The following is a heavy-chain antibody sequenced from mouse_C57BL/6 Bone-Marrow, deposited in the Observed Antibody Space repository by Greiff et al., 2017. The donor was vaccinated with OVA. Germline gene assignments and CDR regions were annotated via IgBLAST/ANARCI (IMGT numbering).Heavy chain of an antibody. D-gene: IGHD2-4*01. V-gene: IGHV5-12*01. CDR1: GFTFSDYY. CDR2: ISNGGGST. Sequence: EVQGVESGGGLVQPGGSLKLSCAASGFTFSDYYMYWVRQTPEKRLEWVAYISNGGGSTYYPDTVSGRFTISSDNAKNTLYLQMSRLKSEDTAMYYGARSPYDYGAMDYWGQGTSVTVSS. CDR3: ARSPYDYGAMDY. J-gene: IGHJ4*01.